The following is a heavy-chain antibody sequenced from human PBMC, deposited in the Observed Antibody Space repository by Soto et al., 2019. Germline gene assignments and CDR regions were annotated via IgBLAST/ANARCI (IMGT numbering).Heavy chain of an antibody. Sequence: PGGSLRLSCEGSGLTFRNGWMTWVRQATGQGLEWVGRIKTNIDGGRIDYAAPVKGRFTISRDDSKNTLYLQMNSLKTEDTGVYYCTTNSVTDFYYYGMEVWGLGTTVTVSS. J-gene: IGHJ6*02. CDR2: IKTNIDGGRI. CDR1: GLTFRNGW. V-gene: IGHV3-15*01. CDR3: TTNSVTDFYYYGMEV.